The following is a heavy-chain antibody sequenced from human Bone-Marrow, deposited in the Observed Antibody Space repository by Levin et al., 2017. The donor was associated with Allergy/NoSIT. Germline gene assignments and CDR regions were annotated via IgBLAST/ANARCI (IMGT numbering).Heavy chain of an antibody. Sequence: PSETLSLTCTVSGGPISSSGYHWTWIRQYPNKGLEWIGYISYRGSTYFNPSLKSRLTMSIDTSEQHFSLNLTSVSAADTAIYYCARLDGYSFDYWGQGALVTVSS. CDR2: ISYRGST. CDR3: ARLDGYSFDY. V-gene: IGHV4-31*03. CDR1: GGPISSSGYH. D-gene: IGHD1-1*01. J-gene: IGHJ4*02.